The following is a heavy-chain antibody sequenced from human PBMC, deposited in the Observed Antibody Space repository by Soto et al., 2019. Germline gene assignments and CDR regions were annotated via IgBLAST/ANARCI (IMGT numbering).Heavy chain of an antibody. CDR1: GGSIGSYY. CDR2: VFHSGIT. Sequence: QVQLQESGPGLVKPSETLSLTCTISGGSIGSYYWSWIRQPPGKGLEWIGYVFHSGITGYNPSLKRRVTLSVDASKPLFPLQLISVAGADAAVYYCARDQNGSPYFDYWGQGTLVTVSS. D-gene: IGHD1-26*01. V-gene: IGHV4-59*01. CDR3: ARDQNGSPYFDY. J-gene: IGHJ4*02.